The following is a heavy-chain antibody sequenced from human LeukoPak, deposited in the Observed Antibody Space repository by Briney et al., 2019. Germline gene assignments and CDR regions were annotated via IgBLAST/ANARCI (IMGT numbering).Heavy chain of an antibody. CDR3: ARSRQASGLFNS. V-gene: IGHV4-59*02. J-gene: IGHJ5*01. Sequence: PSETLSLTCTVSGGSAGTYYWSWIRQPPGKGLEWIGYLYNSVITNSIPSLKSRVTISVDTSRNQVSLRLSSVTAADTAVHYCARSRQASGLFNSWGQGTLVVVSS. CDR2: LYNSVIT. CDR1: GGSAGTYY.